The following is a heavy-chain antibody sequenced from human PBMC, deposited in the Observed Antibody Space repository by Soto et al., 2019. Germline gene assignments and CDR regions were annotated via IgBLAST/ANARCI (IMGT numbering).Heavy chain of an antibody. CDR2: FDPEDGET. CDR3: ATAPATRADGWFDH. V-gene: IGHV1-24*01. J-gene: IGHJ5*02. CDR1: GYTLTGLS. Sequence: ASVKVSCKVSGYTLTGLSMHWVRQAPGKGLEWMGGFDPEDGETIYAQKFQGRVTMTEDTSTDTAYMELSSLRSEDTAVYYCATAPATRADGWFDHWGQGNLVTVS. D-gene: IGHD1-26*01.